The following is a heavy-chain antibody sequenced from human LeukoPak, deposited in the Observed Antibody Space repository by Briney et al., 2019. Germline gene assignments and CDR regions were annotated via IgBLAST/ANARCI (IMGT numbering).Heavy chain of an antibody. CDR2: IKQDGREK. CDR3: ASSYSSGLGGFDY. Sequence: GGSLRLSCAASGFTLSSYWMSWVRQAPGKGLEWVANIKQDGREKNYVPSVKGRFTIARDNAKHSLYLQMNSLKTEETDVYYCASSYSSGLGGFDYWGQGTLVTVSS. CDR1: GFTLSSYW. D-gene: IGHD6-19*01. J-gene: IGHJ4*02. V-gene: IGHV3-7*01.